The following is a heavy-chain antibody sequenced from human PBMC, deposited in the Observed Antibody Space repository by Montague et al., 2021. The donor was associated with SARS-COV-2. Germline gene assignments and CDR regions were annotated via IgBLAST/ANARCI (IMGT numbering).Heavy chain of an antibody. CDR3: AREAFGGVIDH. CDR1: GDSITSSF. J-gene: IGHJ4*02. Sequence: SETLSLTCVVSGDSITSSFWTWVRQPPGKGLEWIGHIYYGGSTNHTPSLKSRVTISVDVSKNQFSLKLSSVTAADTAVYYCAREAFGGVIDHWGQGTLVTVSP. D-gene: IGHD3-16*01. V-gene: IGHV4-59*01. CDR2: IYYGGST.